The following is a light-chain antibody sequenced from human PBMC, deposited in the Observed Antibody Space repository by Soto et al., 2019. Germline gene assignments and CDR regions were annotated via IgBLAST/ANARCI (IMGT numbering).Light chain of an antibody. V-gene: IGLV2-14*01. CDR1: SSDVGGYIY. CDR2: DVT. CDR3: SSYAHSSIYV. Sequence: QSVLTQPASVSGSPGQSITISCTGTSSDVGGYIYVSWYQQHPGKAPKLMIYDVTSRPSGVSYRFSGSKSGNTASLTISGLQADDEADYYCSSYAHSSIYVFGTGTKVTVL. J-gene: IGLJ1*01.